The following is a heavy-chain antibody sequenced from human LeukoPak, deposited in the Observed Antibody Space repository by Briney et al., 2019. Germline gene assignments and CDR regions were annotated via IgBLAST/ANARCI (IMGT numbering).Heavy chain of an antibody. CDR1: GGTFSSYA. J-gene: IGHJ4*02. Sequence: SVKVSCKASGGTFSSYAISWVRQAPGQGLEWMGGIIPIFGTANYAQKFQGRVTITTDESTSTAYMELSSLRSEDTAVYYCAREGTGDPDHPYDYWGQGTLVTVSS. CDR3: AREGTGDPDHPYDY. CDR2: IIPIFGTA. V-gene: IGHV1-69*05. D-gene: IGHD7-27*01.